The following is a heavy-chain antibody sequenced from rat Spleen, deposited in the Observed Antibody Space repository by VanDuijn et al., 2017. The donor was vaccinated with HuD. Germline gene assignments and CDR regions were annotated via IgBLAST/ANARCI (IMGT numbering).Heavy chain of an antibody. CDR2: ISHDGSSS. J-gene: IGHJ2*01. V-gene: IGHV5-7*01. CDR1: GFTFSDYN. Sequence: EVQLVESGGGLVQPGRSLKVSCAASGFTFSDYNMAWVRQAPKKGLEWVATISHDGSSSYYRDSVKGRFTISRDNAKSTLYLEMDSLRSEDTATYYCARRGYNYYFDYWGQGVMVTVSS. D-gene: IGHD1-4*01. CDR3: ARRGYNYYFDY.